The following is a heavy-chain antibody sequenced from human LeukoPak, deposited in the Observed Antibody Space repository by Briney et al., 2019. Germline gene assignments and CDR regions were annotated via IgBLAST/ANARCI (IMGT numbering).Heavy chain of an antibody. J-gene: IGHJ4*02. V-gene: IGHV3-23*01. CDR2: IIGSGGST. CDR3: AKGLRYCSGVTCYKDNY. Sequence: GGSLRLSCAASGFTFSSYAMSWVRQAPGKGLEWVSTIIGSGGSTYYPDSVKGRFTLSRDNSKNTLYLQMNSLRAEDTAVYYCAKGLRYCSGVTCYKDNYWGQGTLVTVSS. CDR1: GFTFSSYA. D-gene: IGHD2-15*01.